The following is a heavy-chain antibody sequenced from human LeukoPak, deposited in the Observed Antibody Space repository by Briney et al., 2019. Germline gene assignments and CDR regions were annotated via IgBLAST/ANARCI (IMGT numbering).Heavy chain of an antibody. CDR1: GGSISSYY. Sequence: PSETLSLTCTVSGGSISSYYWSWIRQPAGKGLEWIGRIYTSGSTNYNPSLKSRVIMSVDTSKNQFSLKLSSVTAADTAVYYCARSHGSGSYYNLNDYWGQGTLVTVSS. V-gene: IGHV4-4*07. CDR2: IYTSGST. CDR3: ARSHGSGSYYNLNDY. J-gene: IGHJ4*02. D-gene: IGHD3-10*01.